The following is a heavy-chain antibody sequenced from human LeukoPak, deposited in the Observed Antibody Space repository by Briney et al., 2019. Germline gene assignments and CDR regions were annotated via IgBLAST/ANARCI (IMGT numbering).Heavy chain of an antibody. CDR2: ISYDGSNK. V-gene: IGHV3-30*03. J-gene: IGHJ6*04. Sequence: GGSLRLSCAASGFTFSSYGMHWVRQAPGKGLEWVAVISYDGSNKYYADSVKGRFTISRDNSKNTLYLQMNSLRAEDTAVYYCARYHLTVAAQDYYYYDGMDVWGKGTTVTVSS. CDR1: GFTFSSYG. D-gene: IGHD6-19*01. CDR3: ARYHLTVAAQDYYYYDGMDV.